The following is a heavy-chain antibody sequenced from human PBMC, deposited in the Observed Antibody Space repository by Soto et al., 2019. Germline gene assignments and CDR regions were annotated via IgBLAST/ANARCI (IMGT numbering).Heavy chain of an antibody. CDR3: AKGVTTNL. D-gene: IGHD4-17*01. V-gene: IGHV3-23*01. J-gene: IGHJ4*02. Sequence: EVQLLESGGGLVQPGGSLRLSCAASGFTFTGYTMSWVRQAPGKGLEWVSAIDVSGGTTYYADSVKGRFTISRDNSKNTIYLQMNSLRGDDTAIYFCAKGVTTNLWGQGTLVTVAS. CDR2: IDVSGGTT. CDR1: GFTFTGYT.